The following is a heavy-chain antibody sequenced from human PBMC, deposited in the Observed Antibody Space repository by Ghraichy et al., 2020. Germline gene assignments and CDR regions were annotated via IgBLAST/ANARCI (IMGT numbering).Heavy chain of an antibody. CDR1: DYTFTGYG. D-gene: IGHD2-2*01. CDR2: ISVYNGNT. Sequence: ASVKVSCKASDYTFTGYGITWVRQAPGQGLEWMGWISVYNGNTNYAQKFQGRVTMTTDTSTTTAYMELRGLRSDDTAVYFWLRDWGHCTSTTCYDPPGYWGQGTLVTVSS. CDR3: LRDWGHCTSTTCYDPPGY. V-gene: IGHV1-18*01. J-gene: IGHJ4*02.